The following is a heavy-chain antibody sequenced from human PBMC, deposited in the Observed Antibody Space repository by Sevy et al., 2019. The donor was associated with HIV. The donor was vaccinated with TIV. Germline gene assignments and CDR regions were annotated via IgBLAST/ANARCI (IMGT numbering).Heavy chain of an antibody. J-gene: IGHJ6*02. D-gene: IGHD3-3*01. CDR3: AKASYDFWSGYLYYYYGMDV. V-gene: IGHV3-23*01. Sequence: GGSLRLSCAASGFTFSSYAMSWVRQAPGKGLEWVSAISGSGGSTYYADSVKGRFTISRDNSKNTLYLQMNSLRAEDTAVYYCAKASYDFWSGYLYYYYGMDVWGQGTTVTVSS. CDR2: ISGSGGST. CDR1: GFTFSSYA.